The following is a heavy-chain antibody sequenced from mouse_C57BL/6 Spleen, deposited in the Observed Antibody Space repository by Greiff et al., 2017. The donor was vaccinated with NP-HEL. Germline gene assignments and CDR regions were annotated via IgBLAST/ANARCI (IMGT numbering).Heavy chain of an antibody. V-gene: IGHV1-15*01. J-gene: IGHJ2*01. Sequence: QVQLQQSGAELVRPGASVTLSCKASGYTFTDYEMHWVKQTPVHGLEWIGAIDPETGGTAYIQKFKGKAILTADKSSSTAYMELRSLTSEDSAVYYWTRKILGYYYGSSYFDGWGKGTTLTVSS. CDR3: TRKILGYYYGSSYFDG. CDR2: IDPETGGT. CDR1: GYTFTDYE. D-gene: IGHD1-1*01.